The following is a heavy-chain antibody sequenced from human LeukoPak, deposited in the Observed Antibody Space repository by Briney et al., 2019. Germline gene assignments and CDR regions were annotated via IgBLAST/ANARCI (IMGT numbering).Heavy chain of an antibody. CDR2: INPNSGGT. Sequence: SSVKVSCKASGYTFTGYYMHWVRQAPGQGLEWMGWINPNSGGTNYAQKFQGRVTMTRDTSINTAYMELSRLRSDDTAVYYCARVKRRYCSGGSCYPASYFDYWGQGTLVTVSS. CDR1: GYTFTGYY. D-gene: IGHD2-15*01. V-gene: IGHV1-2*02. CDR3: ARVKRRYCSGGSCYPASYFDY. J-gene: IGHJ4*02.